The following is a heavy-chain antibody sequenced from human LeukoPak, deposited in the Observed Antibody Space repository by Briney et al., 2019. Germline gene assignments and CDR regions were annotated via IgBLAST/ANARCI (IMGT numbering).Heavy chain of an antibody. CDR3: AKGDPDIVVVVAATQVDY. J-gene: IGHJ4*02. CDR2: IDSSSSYI. CDR1: GFTFSSYS. D-gene: IGHD2-15*01. Sequence: GGSLRLSCAASGFTFSSYSINWVRQAPGKGLEWVSSIDSSSSYIYYADSVKGRFTISRGNAKNSLFLQMNSLRVEDTAVYYCAKGDPDIVVVVAATQVDYWGQGTLVTVSS. V-gene: IGHV3-21*01.